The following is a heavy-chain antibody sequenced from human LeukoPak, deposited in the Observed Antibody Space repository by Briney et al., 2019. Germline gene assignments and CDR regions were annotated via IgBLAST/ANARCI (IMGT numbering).Heavy chain of an antibody. Sequence: GGSLRLSCAASGFTFSSYGMSWVRQAPGKGLEWVSAISGSGGSTYYADSVKGRFTISRDNSKNTLYLQMNSLRAEDTAVYYCAKEGSGYSSGWSDFDYWGQGTLVTVSS. D-gene: IGHD6-19*01. CDR3: AKEGSGYSSGWSDFDY. V-gene: IGHV3-23*01. CDR2: ISGSGGST. J-gene: IGHJ4*02. CDR1: GFTFSSYG.